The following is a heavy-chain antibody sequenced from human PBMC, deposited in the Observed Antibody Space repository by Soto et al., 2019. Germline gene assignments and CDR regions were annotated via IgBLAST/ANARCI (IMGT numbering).Heavy chain of an antibody. CDR3: ARERSVVPAAPDAFDI. Sequence: QVQLVEAGGGVVQPGSSLRLSCAASGFTFSSYAMHWVRQAPGKGLEWVAVISYDGSNKYYADSVKGRFTISRDNSKNTLYLQMNSLRAEDTAVYYCARERSVVPAAPDAFDIWGQGTMVTVSS. CDR2: ISYDGSNK. V-gene: IGHV3-30-3*01. CDR1: GFTFSSYA. J-gene: IGHJ3*02. D-gene: IGHD2-2*01.